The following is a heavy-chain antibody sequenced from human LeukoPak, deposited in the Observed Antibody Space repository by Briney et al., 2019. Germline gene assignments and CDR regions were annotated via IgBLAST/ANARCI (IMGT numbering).Heavy chain of an antibody. CDR3: ARLHRKLVDAFDI. V-gene: IGHV1-69*13. CDR1: GGTFSSYA. Sequence: SVKVSCKASGGTFSSYAISWVRQAPGQGLEWMGGIIPIFGTANYAQKFQGRVTITADESTSTAYMELSSLRSEDTAVYYCARLHRKLVDAFDIWGQGTMVTVSS. CDR2: IIPIFGTA. D-gene: IGHD1-1*01. J-gene: IGHJ3*02.